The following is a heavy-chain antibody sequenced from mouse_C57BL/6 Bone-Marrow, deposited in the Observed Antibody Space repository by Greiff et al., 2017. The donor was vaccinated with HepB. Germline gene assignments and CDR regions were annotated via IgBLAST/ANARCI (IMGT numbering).Heavy chain of an antibody. CDR2: IDPNSGGT. CDR3: ARIPGDLLQYAMDY. J-gene: IGHJ4*01. CDR1: GYTFTSYW. Sequence: QVQLKQPGAELVKPGASVKLSCKASGYTFTSYWMHWVKQRPGRGLEWIGRIDPNSGGTKYNEKFKSKATLTVDKPSSTAYMQLSSLTSEDSAVYYCARIPGDLLQYAMDYWGQGTTVTVSS. D-gene: IGHD2-1*01. V-gene: IGHV1-72*01.